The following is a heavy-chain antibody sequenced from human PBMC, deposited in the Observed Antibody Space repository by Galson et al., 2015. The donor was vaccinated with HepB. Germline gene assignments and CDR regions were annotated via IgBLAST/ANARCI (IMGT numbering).Heavy chain of an antibody. CDR2: ISGRGGNT. CDR1: GFTFNIYG. CDR3: AKRDSGIVVGSFDY. J-gene: IGHJ4*02. D-gene: IGHD2-15*01. Sequence: SLRLSCAVSGFTFNIYGMSWVRQAPGKGLEWVSSISGRGGNTYYADSVKGRFTISRDNSKNTLYLQMNSLRGDDTAVYYCAKRDSGIVVGSFDYWGQGTLVTVSS. V-gene: IGHV3-23*01.